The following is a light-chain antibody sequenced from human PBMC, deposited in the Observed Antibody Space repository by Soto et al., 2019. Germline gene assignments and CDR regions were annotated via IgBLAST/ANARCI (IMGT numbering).Light chain of an antibody. V-gene: IGLV2-8*01. CDR1: SSDVGGYNY. J-gene: IGLJ2*01. CDR2: EVS. CDR3: SSYGGYNNVI. Sequence: QSALTQPPSASGSPGQSVTISCTGTSSDVGGYNYVSWYQQHPDKAPKLIIYEVSKRPSGVPDRFSGSKSGNTASLTVSWLQAEDEADYYCSSYGGYNNVIFGGGTKLTVL.